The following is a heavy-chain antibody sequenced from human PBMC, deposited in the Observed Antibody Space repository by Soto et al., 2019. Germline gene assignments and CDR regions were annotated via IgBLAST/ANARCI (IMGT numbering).Heavy chain of an antibody. CDR1: GFTFSSYA. D-gene: IGHD6-13*01. Sequence: EVQLLESGGGLVQPGGSLRLSCAASGFTFSSYAMSWVRQAPGKGLEWVSAISGSGGSTYYADSVKGRFTISRDNSKNTLYLQMNSLRAEDTAVYYCAKNPHLQLDQEDYYYGMDVWGQGTTVTVSS. V-gene: IGHV3-23*01. CDR3: AKNPHLQLDQEDYYYGMDV. J-gene: IGHJ6*02. CDR2: ISGSGGST.